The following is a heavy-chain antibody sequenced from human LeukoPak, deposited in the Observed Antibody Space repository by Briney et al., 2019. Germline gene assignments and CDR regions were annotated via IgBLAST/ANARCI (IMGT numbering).Heavy chain of an antibody. CDR2: ISWNSGSI. V-gene: IGHV3-9*01. CDR3: ARVTVTTFWWFDP. Sequence: PGGSLRLSCAASGFTFDDYAMHWVRQAPGKGLEWVSGISWNSGSIGYADSVKGRFTISRDNAKDSLYLQMNSLRAEDTAVYYCARVTVTTFWWFDPWGQGTLVTVSS. D-gene: IGHD4-17*01. CDR1: GFTFDDYA. J-gene: IGHJ5*02.